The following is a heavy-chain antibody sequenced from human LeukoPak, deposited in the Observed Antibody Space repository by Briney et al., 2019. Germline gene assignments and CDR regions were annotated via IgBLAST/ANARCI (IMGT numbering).Heavy chain of an antibody. D-gene: IGHD2-2*01. J-gene: IGHJ5*02. CDR3: AKDLGYCSSTSCYSWFDP. Sequence: GGSLRLSCAASGFTFSSYAMSWVRQAPGKGLEWVSTISGGGGSTYYVDSVKGRFTISRDNSKNTLYLQMNTLRAEDTAVYYCAKDLGYCSSTSCYSWFDPWGQGTLVTVSS. CDR1: GFTFSSYA. CDR2: ISGGGGST. V-gene: IGHV3-23*01.